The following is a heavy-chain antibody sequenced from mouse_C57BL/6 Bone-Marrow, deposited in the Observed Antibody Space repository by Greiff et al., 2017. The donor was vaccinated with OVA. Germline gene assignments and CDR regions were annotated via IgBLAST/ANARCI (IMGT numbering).Heavy chain of an antibody. J-gene: IGHJ1*03. Sequence: QVQLQQPGAELVMPGASVKLSCKASGYTFTSYWLHWVKQRPGQGLEWIGEIDPSDSYTNYNQKFKGKSTLTVAKSSSTAYMQLSSLTSEDSAVYYCARRPYLRYFDVWGTGTTVTVSS. CDR1: GYTFTSYW. D-gene: IGHD2-10*01. CDR2: IDPSDSYT. V-gene: IGHV1-69*01. CDR3: ARRPYLRYFDV.